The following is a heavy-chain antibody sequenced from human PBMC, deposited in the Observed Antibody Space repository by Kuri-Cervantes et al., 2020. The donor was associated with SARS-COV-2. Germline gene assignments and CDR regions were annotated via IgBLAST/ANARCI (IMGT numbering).Heavy chain of an antibody. J-gene: IGHJ6*02. CDR2: IYWNDDK. V-gene: IGHV2-5*08. Sequence: SGPTLVKPTQTLTLTCTFSGFSLSTSGMCVSWIRQPPGKALEWLALIYWNDDKRYSPSLKSRLTITKDTSTNQVVLTMTNMDPVDTATYYCAHRRLDYDMDVWGQGTTVTVSS. CDR3: AHRRLDYDMDV. CDR1: GFSLSTSGMC.